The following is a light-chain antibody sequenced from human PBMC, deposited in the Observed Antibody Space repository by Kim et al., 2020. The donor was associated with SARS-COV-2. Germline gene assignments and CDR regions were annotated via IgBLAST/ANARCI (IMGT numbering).Light chain of an antibody. Sequence: SVSPGQTASITCSGDKLGDKYACWYQQKPGQSPVLVIYQDSKRPSGIPERFSGSNSGNTATLTISGTQGMDEADYYCQAWDSSTYVFGTGTKVTVL. J-gene: IGLJ1*01. CDR1: KLGDKY. CDR3: QAWDSSTYV. CDR2: QDS. V-gene: IGLV3-1*01.